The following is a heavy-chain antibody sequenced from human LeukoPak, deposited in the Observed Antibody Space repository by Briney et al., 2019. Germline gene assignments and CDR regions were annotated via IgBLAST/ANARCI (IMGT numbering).Heavy chain of an antibody. V-gene: IGHV1-69*13. CDR1: GGTFSSYA. Sequence: ASVKVSCKASGGTFSSYAISWVRQAPGQGLEWMGGIIPIFGTANYAQKFQGRVTITADESTSTAYMELSSLRSEDTAVYYCARFLKHYYDSSGYYYETGFDYWGQGTLVTVSS. D-gene: IGHD3-22*01. CDR2: IIPIFGTA. J-gene: IGHJ4*02. CDR3: ARFLKHYYDSSGYYYETGFDY.